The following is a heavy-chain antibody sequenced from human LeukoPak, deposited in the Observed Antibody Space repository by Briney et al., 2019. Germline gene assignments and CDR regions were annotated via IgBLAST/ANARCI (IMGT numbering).Heavy chain of an antibody. J-gene: IGHJ4*02. D-gene: IGHD3-9*01. Sequence: PSETLSLTCTVSGGSLSSYYWTWIRQPPGKGLEWIGYIYYSGGTNYNPSLKSRVTISIDTSKNQFSLKLSSVTVADTAVYYCARGLKFYDILTAYYTFPYFDYWGQGALVTVSS. CDR3: ARGLKFYDILTAYYTFPYFDY. CDR2: IYYSGGT. CDR1: GGSLSSYY. V-gene: IGHV4-59*01.